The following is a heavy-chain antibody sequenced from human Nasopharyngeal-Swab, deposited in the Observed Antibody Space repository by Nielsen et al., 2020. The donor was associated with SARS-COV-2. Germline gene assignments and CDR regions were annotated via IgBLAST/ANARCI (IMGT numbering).Heavy chain of an antibody. CDR1: GYTFTSYA. Sequence: ASVKVSCKASGYTFTSYAMNWVRQAPGQGLEWMGWINTNTGNPTYAQGFTGRFVFSLDTSVSTAYLQISSLKAEDTAVYYCARDTRSSWYYYYGMDVRGQGTTVTVSS. CDR3: ARDTRSSWYYYYGMDV. CDR2: INTNTGNP. D-gene: IGHD6-13*01. V-gene: IGHV7-4-1*02. J-gene: IGHJ6*02.